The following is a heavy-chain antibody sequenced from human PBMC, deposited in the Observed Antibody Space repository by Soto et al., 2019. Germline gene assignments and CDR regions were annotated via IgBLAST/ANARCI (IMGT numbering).Heavy chain of an antibody. J-gene: IGHJ4*02. CDR3: ARDPSSPDIGKTLFDY. CDR1: GFTFSSYG. Sequence: QVQLVESGGGVVQPGRSLRLSCAASGFTFSSYGMHWVRQAPGKGLEWVAVIWYDGSNKYYADPVKGRFTISRDNSKNTLYLQMNSPRAEDTAVYYCARDPSSPDIGKTLFDYWGQGTLVTVSS. V-gene: IGHV3-33*01. CDR2: IWYDGSNK. D-gene: IGHD1-1*01.